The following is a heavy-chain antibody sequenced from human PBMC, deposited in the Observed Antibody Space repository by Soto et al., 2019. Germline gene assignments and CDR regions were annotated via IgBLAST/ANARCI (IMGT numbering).Heavy chain of an antibody. V-gene: IGHV4-31*02. D-gene: IGHD2-2*01. J-gene: IGHJ5*02. CDR1: GGSISSGAYY. CDR3: AIEPAALNWFDP. Sequence: QVQLQESGPGLVKPSQTLSLTCSVSGGSISSGAYYWSWIRQHPGKGLEWIGYIYYNVNTYYNPSLKSRVILSVDPSKNQCSLKLSFVTAADTAVYYCAIEPAALNWFDPWGQGTLVTVSS. CDR2: IYYNVNT.